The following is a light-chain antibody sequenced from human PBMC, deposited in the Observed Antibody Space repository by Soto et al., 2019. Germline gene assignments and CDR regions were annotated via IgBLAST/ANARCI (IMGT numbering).Light chain of an antibody. CDR2: EAS. J-gene: IGKJ5*01. CDR1: QSVSTS. V-gene: IGKV3-11*01. Sequence: EIVLTQSPGTLSLSPGERATRSCRASQSVSTSLAWYQQKPGQAPRLLIHEASSRATGIPARFSGSGSGTDFTLTISSLEPEDSAVYYCQQRSDWPLITVGQGTRLENK. CDR3: QQRSDWPLIT.